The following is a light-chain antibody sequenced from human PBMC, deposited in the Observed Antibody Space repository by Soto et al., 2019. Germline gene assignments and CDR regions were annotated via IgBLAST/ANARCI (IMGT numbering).Light chain of an antibody. V-gene: IGLV2-14*01. CDR3: SSYTSSNTLV. J-gene: IGLJ2*01. CDR1: RSDVGGYNY. CDR2: DVT. Sequence: QSALTQPASVSGSPGQSITISCTGSRSDVGGYNYVSWYQQHPGKAPKVMIYDVTNRPSGVSNRFSGSKSGNTASLTISGLQAEDDSDYYCSSYTSSNTLVFGGGTKLNVL.